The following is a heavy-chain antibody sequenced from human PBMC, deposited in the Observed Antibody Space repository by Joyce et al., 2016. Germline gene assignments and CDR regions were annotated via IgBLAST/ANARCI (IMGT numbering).Heavy chain of an antibody. J-gene: IGHJ5*02. CDR1: RDTLRNYV. V-gene: IGHV1-69*12. CDR3: ARDGDTFSSGTYYFDP. D-gene: IGHD3-10*01. Sequence: QVQLVQSGTEVKKPGSSVKVSCKASRDTLRNYVFHWVRQAPGQGLEWMGEIVPIVGTTDYAHRFQGRLTITVDSFTDTIYMQLNSLTSEDTAVYYCARDGDTFSSGTYYFDPWGQGTLVTVSS. CDR2: IVPIVGTT.